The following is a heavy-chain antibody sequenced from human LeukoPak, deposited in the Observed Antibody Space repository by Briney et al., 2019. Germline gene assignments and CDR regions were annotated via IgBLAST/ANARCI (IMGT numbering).Heavy chain of an antibody. CDR1: GGSFSGYY. V-gene: IGHV4-34*01. D-gene: IGHD6-13*01. CDR2: INHSGST. CDR3: ASLGAAADNNWFDP. Sequence: SETLSLTCAVYGGSFSGYYWSWIRQPPGKGLEWIGEINHSGSTNYNLSLKSRVTISVDTSKNQFSLKLSSVTAADTAVYYCASLGAAADNNWFDPWGQGTLVTVSS. J-gene: IGHJ5*02.